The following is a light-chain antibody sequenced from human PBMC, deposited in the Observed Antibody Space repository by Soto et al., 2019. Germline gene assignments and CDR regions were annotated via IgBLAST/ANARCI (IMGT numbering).Light chain of an antibody. J-gene: IGKJ2*01. CDR2: EVS. Sequence: EIVLTQTPLSLFVTPGQPAAISCKSSQSLVDSAWYLQRPGQPPQVLISEVSKRFSGVSDRFSGSGSGTDFTLEISRVEAEDVGVYYCMQTVQLPYTYGQGTRLEIK. V-gene: IGKV2D-29*01. CDR1: QSLVDSA. CDR3: MQTVQLPYT.